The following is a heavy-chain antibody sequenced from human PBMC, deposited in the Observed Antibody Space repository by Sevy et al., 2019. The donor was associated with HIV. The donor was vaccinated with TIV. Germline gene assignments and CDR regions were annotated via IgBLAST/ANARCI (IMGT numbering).Heavy chain of an antibody. D-gene: IGHD4-17*01. CDR3: AKDHAVTTESVVFDS. Sequence: GSLRLSCAASGFTFSHYAMHWIRQAPGKGLEWVAAISFDGASRNYADSVRGRFTISRDDSKNTVYLHMRGLRSEDTAVYFCAKDHAVTTESVVFDSWGQGTLVTVSS. J-gene: IGHJ4*02. V-gene: IGHV3-30*18. CDR1: GFTFSHYA. CDR2: ISFDGASR.